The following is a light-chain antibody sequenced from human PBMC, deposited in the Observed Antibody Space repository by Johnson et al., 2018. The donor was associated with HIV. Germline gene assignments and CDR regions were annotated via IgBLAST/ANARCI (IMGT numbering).Light chain of an antibody. CDR2: ENN. CDR3: GTWDSSLNASYV. J-gene: IGLJ1*01. Sequence: QSVLTQPPSVSAAPGQRVTISCSGSSSNIGSNYVSWYQQLPGTAPKLLIYENNKRPSGIPDRFSGSKSGTSATLGISGLQTGDEADYYCGTWDSSLNASYVFGSGTSVTVL. CDR1: SSNIGSNY. V-gene: IGLV1-51*02.